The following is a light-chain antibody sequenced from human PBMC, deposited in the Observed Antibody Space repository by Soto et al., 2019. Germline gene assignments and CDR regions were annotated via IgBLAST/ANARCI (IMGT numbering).Light chain of an antibody. V-gene: IGKV2-28*01. CDR2: LGS. CDR1: HSLLHSNGYNY. J-gene: IGKJ1*01. Sequence: DIVMTQSPLSLPVTPGEPASISCRSSHSLLHSNGYNYLDWYLQKPGQSPQLLIYLGSNRASGVPDRFSGSGSATDFTLKISRVETEDVGVYYCMQALQTPWTFGQGTKVGIK. CDR3: MQALQTPWT.